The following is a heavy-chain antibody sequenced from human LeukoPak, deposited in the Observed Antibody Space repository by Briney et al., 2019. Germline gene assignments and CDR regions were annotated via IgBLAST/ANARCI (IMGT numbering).Heavy chain of an antibody. CDR1: GGSISSYY. CDR3: ARRSTHSYSSSWPFDY. Sequence: SETLSLTCTVSGGSISSYYWSWIRQPPGKGLEWIGYIYYSGSTNYNPSLKSRVTISVDTSKNQFSLKLSSVTAADTAVYYCARRSTHSYSSSWPFDYWGQGTLVTVSS. V-gene: IGHV4-59*08. J-gene: IGHJ4*02. CDR2: IYYSGST. D-gene: IGHD6-13*01.